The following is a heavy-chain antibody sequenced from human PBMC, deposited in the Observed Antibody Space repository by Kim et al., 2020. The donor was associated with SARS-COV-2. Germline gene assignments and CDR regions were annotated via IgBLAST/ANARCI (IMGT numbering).Heavy chain of an antibody. Sequence: GGSLRLSCAASGFTFSSYSMNWVRQAPGKGLEWVSSISSSSSYIYYADSVKGRFTISRDNAKNSLYLQMNSLRAEDTAVYYCAREPTRWLNAFDIWGQGTMVTASS. J-gene: IGHJ3*02. V-gene: IGHV3-21*01. D-gene: IGHD5-12*01. CDR2: ISSSSSYI. CDR1: GFTFSSYS. CDR3: AREPTRWLNAFDI.